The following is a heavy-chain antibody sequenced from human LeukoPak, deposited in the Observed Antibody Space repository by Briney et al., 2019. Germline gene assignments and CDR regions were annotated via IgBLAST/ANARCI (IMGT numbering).Heavy chain of an antibody. V-gene: IGHV4-61*02. CDR1: GGSISSGGYY. Sequence: SDTLSLTCTVSGGSISSGGYYWSWIRQPAGKGLEWIGRISPSVSTNTTPSLKSRATMSVATSTNQSSLRVSCVTAADTAVYYCARAYDRFGVSWFDPWGQGTLVIVSS. CDR3: ARAYDRFGVSWFDP. CDR2: ISPSVST. J-gene: IGHJ5*02. D-gene: IGHD3-10*01.